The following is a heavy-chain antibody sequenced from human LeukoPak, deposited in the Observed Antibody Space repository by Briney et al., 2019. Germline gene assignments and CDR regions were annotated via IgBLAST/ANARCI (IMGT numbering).Heavy chain of an antibody. CDR2: MNPNNAHT. J-gene: IGHJ6*03. Sequence: ASVKVSCKASGYTFTSYDLNWVRQATGQGLEWMGWMNPNNAHTGYAQKFQGRVTMTTDTSTSTAYMELSSLRSGDTAVYYCARVSCSSTNCRPSNYYYMDVWGKGTTVTVSS. V-gene: IGHV1-8*01. CDR3: ARVSCSSTNCRPSNYYYMDV. CDR1: GYTFTSYD. D-gene: IGHD2-2*01.